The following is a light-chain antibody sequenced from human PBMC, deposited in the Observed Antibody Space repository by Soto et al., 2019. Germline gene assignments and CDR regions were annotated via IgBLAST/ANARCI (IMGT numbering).Light chain of an antibody. CDR2: AAS. CDR3: QQTDSTPQT. V-gene: IGKV1-39*01. CDR1: QSIRNY. Sequence: DIQMTQSPSSLSASVGDRVTISCRASQSIRNYVSWYQQKPGTAPKLLIRAASTLQRGVPSRFSGSGSGTAFTLTIRSLQIEDFATYFCQQTDSTPQTFSQGNNVEI. J-gene: IGKJ1*01.